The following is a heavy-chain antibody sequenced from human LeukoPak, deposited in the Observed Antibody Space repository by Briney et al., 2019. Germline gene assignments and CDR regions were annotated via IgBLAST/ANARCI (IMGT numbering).Heavy chain of an antibody. Sequence: PGGSLRLSCAASGFTFSSYAMSWVRQAPGKGLEWVSAISGSGGSTYYADSVKGRFTISRDNSKNTLYLQMNSLRAEDTAVYYCAKDHQPPCSSTSCSDAFDIWGQGTMVTVSS. CDR3: AKDHQPPCSSTSCSDAFDI. CDR1: GFTFSSYA. J-gene: IGHJ3*02. CDR2: ISGSGGST. V-gene: IGHV3-23*01. D-gene: IGHD2-2*01.